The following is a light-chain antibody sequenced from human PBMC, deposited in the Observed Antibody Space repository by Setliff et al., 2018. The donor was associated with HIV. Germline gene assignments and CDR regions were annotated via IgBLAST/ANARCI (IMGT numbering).Light chain of an antibody. CDR3: CSYVGASTYV. Sequence: QSALAQPASVSASPGQSITISCSGSRDYVGSYDLVSWYQQDPGKAPKLLIFEVDKRASGVSNRLSGSKSGTTASLTISGLQVEDEGDYYCCSYVGASTYVCGSGTKV. CDR1: RDYVGSYDL. J-gene: IGLJ1*01. V-gene: IGLV2-23*02. CDR2: EVD.